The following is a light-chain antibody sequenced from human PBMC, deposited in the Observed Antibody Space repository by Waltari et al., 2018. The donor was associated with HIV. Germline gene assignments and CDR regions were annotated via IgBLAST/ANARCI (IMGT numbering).Light chain of an antibody. V-gene: IGLV2-8*01. Sequence: QSALTQPPSASGSPGQSVTISCTGPGSDVGAYTYASWFQQHPGKAPKLMIYEVNKRPSGVPDRFSGSKSGNTASLTVSGLQAEDEADYYCSSYAGYNNYVFGTGTKVTVL. CDR3: SSYAGYNNYV. J-gene: IGLJ1*01. CDR1: GSDVGAYTY. CDR2: EVN.